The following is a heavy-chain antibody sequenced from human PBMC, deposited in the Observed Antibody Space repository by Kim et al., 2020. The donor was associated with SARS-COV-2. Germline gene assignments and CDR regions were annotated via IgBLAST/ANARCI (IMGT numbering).Heavy chain of an antibody. J-gene: IGHJ4*02. CDR1: GGPFSGYY. CDR2: INHSGST. CDR3: ARVRAVRDFWSSYYYFDY. Sequence: LSLTCAVYGGPFSGYYWSWIPQPPRPLLEWIGEINHSGSTNYNPSLKSRVTISVDTSPPQFSLKLSSVTAADTAVYYCARVRAVRDFWSSYYYFDYWGQGTLVTVSS. D-gene: IGHD3-3*01. V-gene: IGHV4-34*01.